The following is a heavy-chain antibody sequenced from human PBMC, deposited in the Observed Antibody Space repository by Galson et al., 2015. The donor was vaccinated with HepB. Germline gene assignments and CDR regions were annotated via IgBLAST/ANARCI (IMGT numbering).Heavy chain of an antibody. CDR2: IRHDGSKK. CDR1: GFTFTTFD. Sequence: SLRLSCAASGFTFTTFDMHWVRQAPGKGLEWVAVIRHDGSKKYYGDPVKGRFTISRDNSKNTLYLQMNSLRVEDTAMYYCTKYSGSYIMGPFDNWGQGTLVTVSS. V-gene: IGHV3-33*06. D-gene: IGHD1-26*01. CDR3: TKYSGSYIMGPFDN. J-gene: IGHJ4*02.